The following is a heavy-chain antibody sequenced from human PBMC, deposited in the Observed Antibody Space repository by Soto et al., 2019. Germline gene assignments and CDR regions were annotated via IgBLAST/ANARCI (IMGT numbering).Heavy chain of an antibody. CDR1: GFTVSTYG. Sequence: QVQLVESGGGVVQPGRSLRLSCAVSGFTVSTYGMHWVRQAPGKGLEWVAVISREGGTKYYADSVKGRFTISRDNSRNTLFLEMNSLRGDDMAVYYCTGEVASGYWGQGTLGTVSS. CDR2: ISREGGTK. J-gene: IGHJ4*02. D-gene: IGHD2-8*02. CDR3: TGEVASGY. V-gene: IGHV3-30*03.